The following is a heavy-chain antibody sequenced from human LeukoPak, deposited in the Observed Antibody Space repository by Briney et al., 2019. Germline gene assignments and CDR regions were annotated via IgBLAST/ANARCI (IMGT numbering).Heavy chain of an antibody. J-gene: IGHJ4*02. CDR1: GFTFSNYG. V-gene: IGHV3-23*01. CDR3: ARDSTYYYDSSGYLNPYFDY. CDR2: IGGSGGYQT. D-gene: IGHD3-22*01. Sequence: GGTLRLSCAASGFTFSNYGMNWVRQTPGKGLEWVSGIGGSGGYQTYYADSVKGRFTISRDNSKNTLYLQMNSLRAEDTAVYYCARDSTYYYDSSGYLNPYFDYWGQGTLVTVSS.